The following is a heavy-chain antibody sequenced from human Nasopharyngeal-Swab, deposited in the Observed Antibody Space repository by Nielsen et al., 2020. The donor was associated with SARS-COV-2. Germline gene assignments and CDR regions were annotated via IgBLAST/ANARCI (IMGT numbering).Heavy chain of an antibody. CDR3: ARRYYYDSRGYYGFDY. CDR1: GGSISSSDYY. Sequence: SDTLSLTCTVSGGSISSSDYYWVWIRQPPGKGLEWIGSIYYSGSTYYNPSLKSRVTMSMDSSKNQFSLKLSSVTAADTAVYFCARRYYYDSRGYYGFDYWGHGTLVTVSS. D-gene: IGHD3-22*01. V-gene: IGHV4-39*01. J-gene: IGHJ4*01. CDR2: IYYSGST.